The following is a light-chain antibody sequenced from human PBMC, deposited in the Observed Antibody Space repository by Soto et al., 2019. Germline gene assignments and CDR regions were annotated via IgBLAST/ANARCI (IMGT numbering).Light chain of an antibody. CDR1: QSISNW. V-gene: IGKV1-5*03. J-gene: IGKJ1*01. Sequence: DIPMTQSPSTLSASVGDTVTITCRASQSISNWLAWYQQKPGKAPNLLIYRASSLESGVPSRFSGSGSGTEFTLTISSLQPDDFATYYCQHYYSYSWTFGQGTKVEIK. CDR3: QHYYSYSWT. CDR2: RAS.